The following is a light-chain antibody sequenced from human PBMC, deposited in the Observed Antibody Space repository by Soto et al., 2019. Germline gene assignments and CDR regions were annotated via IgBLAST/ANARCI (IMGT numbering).Light chain of an antibody. Sequence: IVLTQSAGTLSLSPGERATLSCSASQSVTSKYLAWCQQKPGQAPRLLLYDVSTRATGFPDRFSGSGSGTDFTLTISRLEPEDFAVYYCQLYGDSPTFGGGTKVDIK. CDR2: DVS. CDR1: QSVTSKY. V-gene: IGKV3-20*01. CDR3: QLYGDSPT. J-gene: IGKJ4*01.